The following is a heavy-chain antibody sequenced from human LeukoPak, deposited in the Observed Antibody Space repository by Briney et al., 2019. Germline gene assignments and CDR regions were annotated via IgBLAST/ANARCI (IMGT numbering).Heavy chain of an antibody. CDR3: ARGYCSGGSCYAASYYYYYMDV. D-gene: IGHD2-15*01. CDR2: ISAYNGNT. CDR1: GYTFTSYG. V-gene: IGHV1-18*01. Sequence: ASVKVSCKASGYTFTSYGISWVRRAPGQGLEWMGWISAYNGNTNYAQKLQGRVTMTTDKSTSTAYMELRSLRSDDTAVYYCARGYCSGGSCYAASYYYYYMDVWGKGTTVTVSS. J-gene: IGHJ6*03.